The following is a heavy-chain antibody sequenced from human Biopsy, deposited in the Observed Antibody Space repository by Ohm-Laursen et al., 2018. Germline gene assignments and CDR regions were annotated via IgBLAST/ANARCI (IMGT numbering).Heavy chain of an antibody. CDR1: GYTLTDLS. D-gene: IGHD1-20*01. V-gene: IGHV1-24*01. CDR2: FAPENGKT. Sequence: ASVKVSCKVSGYTLTDLSMHWVRQAPGKGLEWMGGFAPENGKTIYAQKFQGRVTMTEDTSTDTAYMELSNLRSEDTAVYYCAGDINNWNVHYWGQGTLVIVSS. CDR3: AGDINNWNVHY. J-gene: IGHJ4*02.